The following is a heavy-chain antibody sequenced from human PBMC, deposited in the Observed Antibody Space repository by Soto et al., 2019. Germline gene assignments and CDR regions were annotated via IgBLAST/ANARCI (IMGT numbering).Heavy chain of an antibody. CDR1: ACLFSNYS. CDR3: AKEGLENFYESSGYYDY. J-gene: IGHJ4*02. V-gene: IGHV3-7*03. Sequence: GRSLRLYIAAYACLFSNYSMIWFLQSKGNWLEWVANIKQDGSEKYYMDSVRGRFTISRDNAKNSLYLQMNSLRAEDTAAYYCAKEGLENFYESSGYYDYWGQGTLVTVSS. CDR2: IKQDGSEK. D-gene: IGHD3-22*01.